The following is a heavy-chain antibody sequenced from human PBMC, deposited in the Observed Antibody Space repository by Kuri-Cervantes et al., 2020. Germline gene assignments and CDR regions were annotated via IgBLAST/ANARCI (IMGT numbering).Heavy chain of an antibody. CDR1: GGTFSSYA. CDR3: ARLPINSYYDSSADAFDI. J-gene: IGHJ3*02. Sequence: SVKVSCKASGGTFSSYAISWVRQAPGQGLEWMGGIIPIFGTANYAQKFQGRVTITTDESTSTAYMELSSLRSEDTAVYYCARLPINSYYDSSADAFDIWGQGTMVTVSS. CDR2: IIPIFGTA. V-gene: IGHV1-69*05. D-gene: IGHD3-22*01.